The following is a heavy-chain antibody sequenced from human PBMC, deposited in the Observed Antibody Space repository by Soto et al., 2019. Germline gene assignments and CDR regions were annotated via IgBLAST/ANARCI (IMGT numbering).Heavy chain of an antibody. Sequence: ASVKVSCKASGYTFTSYGISWVRQAPGQGLEWMGWISAYNGNTNYAQKLQGRVTMTTDTSTSTAYMELRSLRSDDTAVYYCAREPSRGYCSSTSCYWDDYWGQGTLVTVSS. D-gene: IGHD2-2*01. V-gene: IGHV1-18*01. CDR1: GYTFTSYG. CDR3: AREPSRGYCSSTSCYWDDY. CDR2: ISAYNGNT. J-gene: IGHJ4*02.